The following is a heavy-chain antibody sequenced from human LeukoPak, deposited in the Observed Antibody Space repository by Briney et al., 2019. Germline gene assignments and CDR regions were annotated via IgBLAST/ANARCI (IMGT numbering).Heavy chain of an antibody. D-gene: IGHD4-17*01. J-gene: IGHJ4*02. Sequence: ASVKVSCKASGYTFTGYYMHWVRQAPGQGLEWMGWINPHSGGTNYAQKFQGRVTMTRDTSISTAYMELSRLRPDDAAVYYCARDDYGDYKYYFDYWGRGTLVTVSS. CDR1: GYTFTGYY. V-gene: IGHV1-2*02. CDR2: INPHSGGT. CDR3: ARDDYGDYKYYFDY.